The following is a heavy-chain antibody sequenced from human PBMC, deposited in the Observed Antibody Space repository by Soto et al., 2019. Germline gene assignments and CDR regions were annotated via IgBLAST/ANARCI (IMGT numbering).Heavy chain of an antibody. J-gene: IGHJ4*02. CDR2: IWYDGSNI. D-gene: IGHD2-15*01. V-gene: IGHV3-33*01. CDR1: GFTFSSYN. Sequence: QVQLVESGGGVVQPGSSLRLSCSASGFTFSSYNIHWVRQAPGKGLEWVAVIWYDGSNIYYEDSVTGRFTNSSDNSNNTLYLQMNSLRAEDMAVYYCAIDPRYYSSGSSGQNYWGQGTLVTVSS. CDR3: AIDPRYYSSGSSGQNY.